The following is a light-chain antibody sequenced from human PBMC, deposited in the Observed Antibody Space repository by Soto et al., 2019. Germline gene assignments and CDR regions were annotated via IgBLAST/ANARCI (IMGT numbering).Light chain of an antibody. CDR2: GVS. CDR1: SSDVGGYNY. J-gene: IGLJ1*01. CDR3: SSYTSSSTSYV. Sequence: QSVLTQPASVSGSPGQSITISCTGTSSDVGGYNYVSWYQQHPGKAPKLMIYGVSHRPSGVSNRFSGSKSGNTASLTISGLQAEDEADYHCSSYTSSSTSYVFGTGTKVTVL. V-gene: IGLV2-14*01.